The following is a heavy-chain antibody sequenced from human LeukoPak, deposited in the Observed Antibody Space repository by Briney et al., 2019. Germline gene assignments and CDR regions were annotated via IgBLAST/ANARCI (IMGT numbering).Heavy chain of an antibody. CDR2: FDPEDGET. D-gene: IGHD6-13*01. CDR1: GYTLTELS. J-gene: IGHJ6*02. Sequence: ASVKVSCKVSGYTLTELSMHWVRQAPGKGLEWMGGFDPEDGETIYAQKFQGRVTMIEDTSTDTAYMELSSLRSEDTAVYYCATEPIAAAGTWYYYGMDVWGQGTTVTVSS. CDR3: ATEPIAAAGTWYYYGMDV. V-gene: IGHV1-24*01.